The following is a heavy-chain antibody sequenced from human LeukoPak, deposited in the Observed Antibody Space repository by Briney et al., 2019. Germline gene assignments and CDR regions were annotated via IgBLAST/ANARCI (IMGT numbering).Heavy chain of an antibody. Sequence: AGGSLRLSCAASGFTFSSYAMSWVRQAPGKGLEWVSSISGSFSSTYYADSVKGRFTISRDNSGNTLYLQMNSLRAEDTAVYYCAKGGTVIARLIASDWGQGTLVTVSS. J-gene: IGHJ4*02. V-gene: IGHV3-23*01. CDR1: GFTFSSYA. D-gene: IGHD6-6*01. CDR3: AKGGTVIARLIASD. CDR2: ISGSFSST.